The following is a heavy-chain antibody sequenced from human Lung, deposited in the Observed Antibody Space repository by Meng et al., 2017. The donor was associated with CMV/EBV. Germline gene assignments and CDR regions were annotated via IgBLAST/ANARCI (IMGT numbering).Heavy chain of an antibody. CDR3: ARGGFTYDFWSGYDFDY. Sequence: GSLRLXCAVYGGSFSGYYWSWIRQPPGKGLEWIGEINHSGSTNYNPSLKSRVTISVDTSKNQFSLKLSSVTAADTAVYYCARGGFTYDFWSGYDFDYWGQGXLVTVS. CDR2: INHSGST. CDR1: GGSFSGYY. V-gene: IGHV4-34*01. J-gene: IGHJ4*02. D-gene: IGHD3-3*01.